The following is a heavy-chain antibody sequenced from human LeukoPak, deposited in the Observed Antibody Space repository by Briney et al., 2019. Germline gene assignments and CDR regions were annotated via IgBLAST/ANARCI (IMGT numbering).Heavy chain of an antibody. V-gene: IGHV3-53*01. CDR1: GFTVSSNY. D-gene: IGHD2-2*01. CDR3: AKDDDCSSTSCYGAFDI. J-gene: IGHJ3*02. Sequence: QSGGSLRLSCAASGFTVSSNYMSWVRQAPGKGLEWVSVIYSGGSTYYADSVKGRFTISRDNSKNTLYLQMNSLRAEDTAVYYCAKDDDCSSTSCYGAFDIWGQGTMVTVSS. CDR2: IYSGGST.